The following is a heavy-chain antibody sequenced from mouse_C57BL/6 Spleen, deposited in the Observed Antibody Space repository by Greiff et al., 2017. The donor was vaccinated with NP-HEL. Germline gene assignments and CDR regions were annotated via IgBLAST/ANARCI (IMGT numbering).Heavy chain of an antibody. Sequence: EVQLVESGGGLVQPGGSLKLSCAASGFTFSDYYMYWVRQTPEKRLEWVAYISNGGGSTYYPDTVKGRFTISRDNAKNTLYLQMSLLKSEDTAMYYCARHAMDYWGQGTSVTVSS. CDR1: GFTFSDYY. CDR2: ISNGGGST. V-gene: IGHV5-12*01. J-gene: IGHJ4*01. CDR3: ARHAMDY.